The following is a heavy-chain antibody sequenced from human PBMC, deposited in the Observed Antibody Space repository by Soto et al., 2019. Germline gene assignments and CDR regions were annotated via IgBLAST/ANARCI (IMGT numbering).Heavy chain of an antibody. Sequence: SVKVSCKASGGTFSSYAISWVRQAPGQGLEWMGGIIPIFGTANYAQKFQGRVTITADESTSSAYMELSSLRSEDTAVYYCARDRSPYYYDFWSGPDPSYYYYGMDVWGQGTTVTVSS. D-gene: IGHD3-3*01. J-gene: IGHJ6*02. CDR1: GGTFSSYA. CDR2: IIPIFGTA. CDR3: ARDRSPYYYDFWSGPDPSYYYYGMDV. V-gene: IGHV1-69*13.